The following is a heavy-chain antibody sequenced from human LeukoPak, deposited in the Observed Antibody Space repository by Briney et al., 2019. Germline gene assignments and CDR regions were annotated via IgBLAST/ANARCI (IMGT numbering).Heavy chain of an antibody. Sequence: GASVKVSCKASGGTFSSYAISWVRQAPGQGLEWMGGIIPIFGTANYAQKFQGRVTITADKSTSTAYMKLRSLRSDDTAVYYCARDRPYYLLGYCSGGSCYSPHSFDYWGQGTLVTVSS. V-gene: IGHV1-69*06. CDR2: IIPIFGTA. CDR3: ARDRPYYLLGYCSGGSCYSPHSFDY. CDR1: GGTFSSYA. J-gene: IGHJ4*02. D-gene: IGHD2-15*01.